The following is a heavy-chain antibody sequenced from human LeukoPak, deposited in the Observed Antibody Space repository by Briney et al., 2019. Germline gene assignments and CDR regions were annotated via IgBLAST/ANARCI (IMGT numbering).Heavy chain of an antibody. D-gene: IGHD2-15*01. CDR1: GFSFSAYW. J-gene: IGHJ4*02. V-gene: IGHV3-74*01. CDR3: AREGCSGSSCLDH. Sequence: TGGSLRLSCAASGFSFSAYWMHWVRQAPGKGLVWVSRIKSDGSSISYADSVKGRFTILRDNAKNTLYLQMNRLRVEDTAVYYCAREGCSGSSCLDHWGQGNLVTVSS. CDR2: IKSDGSSI.